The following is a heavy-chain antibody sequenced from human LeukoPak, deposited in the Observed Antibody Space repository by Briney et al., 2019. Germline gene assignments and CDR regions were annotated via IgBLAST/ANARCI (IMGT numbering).Heavy chain of an antibody. Sequence: GGSLRLSCAASGFSFSSYSFNWVRQAPGKGLEWVSSINTVSSYIYYADSLKGRFTISRDNAKNSVYLQMDSLRAEDSAVYYCAILRRNTDSSGFFYYYDYWGQGTLVTVSS. CDR3: AILRRNTDSSGFFYYYDY. CDR2: INTVSSYI. CDR1: GFSFSSYS. D-gene: IGHD3-22*01. V-gene: IGHV3-21*06. J-gene: IGHJ4*02.